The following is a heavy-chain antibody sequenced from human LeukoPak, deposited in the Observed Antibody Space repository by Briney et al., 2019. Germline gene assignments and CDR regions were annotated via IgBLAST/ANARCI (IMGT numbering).Heavy chain of an antibody. V-gene: IGHV1-18*04. Sequence: GASVKVSCKASGYTFTSYYIHWVRQAPGQGLEWMGWISGYNGNTNYAQKFQGRVTMTTDTSTSTAYMELRSLRSDDTAVYYCARTSHESVLYWSDPWGQGTLVNVSS. D-gene: IGHD3-16*01. J-gene: IGHJ5*02. CDR3: ARTSHESVLYWSDP. CDR1: GYTFTSYY. CDR2: ISGYNGNT.